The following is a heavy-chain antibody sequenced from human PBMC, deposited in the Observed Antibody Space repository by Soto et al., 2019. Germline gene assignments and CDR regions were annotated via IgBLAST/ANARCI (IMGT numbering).Heavy chain of an antibody. CDR1: GGTFSSYA. D-gene: IGHD4-17*01. CDR2: IIPIFGTA. J-gene: IGHJ4*02. V-gene: IGHV1-69*13. Sequence: ASVKVSCKASGGTFSSYAISWVRQAPGQGLEWMGGIIPIFGTANYAQKFQGRVTITADESTSTAYMELSSLRSEDTAVYYCARGTVTTRGFGYYFDYWGQGTLVTVSS. CDR3: ARGTVTTRGFGYYFDY.